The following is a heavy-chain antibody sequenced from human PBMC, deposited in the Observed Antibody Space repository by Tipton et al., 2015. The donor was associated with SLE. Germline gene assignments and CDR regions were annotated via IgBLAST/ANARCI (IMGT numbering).Heavy chain of an antibody. J-gene: IGHJ3*02. V-gene: IGHV4-34*01. D-gene: IGHD3-16*02. Sequence: LRLSCAVYGGSFSGYHWTWIRQPPGQGLEWIGEIADTGSPNYNPSLKSRVTISVDTSKNQFSLKLSSVTAADTAVYYCARSNYDYIWGSYRASAAADAFDIWGQGTMVTVSS. CDR2: IADTGSP. CDR1: GGSFSGYH. CDR3: ARSNYDYIWGSYRASAAADAFDI.